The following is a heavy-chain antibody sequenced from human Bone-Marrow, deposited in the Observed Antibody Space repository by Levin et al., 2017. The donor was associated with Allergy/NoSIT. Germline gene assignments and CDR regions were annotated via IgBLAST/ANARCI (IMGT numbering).Heavy chain of an antibody. V-gene: IGHV1-8*01. Sequence: GESLKISCKASGYTFTSYDINWVRQATGQGLEWMGWMNPNSGNTGYAQKFQGRVTMTRNTSISTAYMELSSLRSEDTAVYYCARSPSRGIQLWLLNVPKDGRGLYYFDYWGQGTLVTVSS. D-gene: IGHD5-18*01. CDR1: GYTFTSYD. CDR3: ARSPSRGIQLWLLNVPKDGRGLYYFDY. J-gene: IGHJ4*02. CDR2: MNPNSGNT.